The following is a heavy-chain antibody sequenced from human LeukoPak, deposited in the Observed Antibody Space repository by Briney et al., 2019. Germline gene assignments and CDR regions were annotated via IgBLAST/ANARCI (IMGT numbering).Heavy chain of an antibody. D-gene: IGHD6-19*01. Sequence: VASVKVSCKASGYTFTGYYMHWVRQAPGQGLEWMGWINPNSGGTNYAQKFQGRVTMTRDTSISTAYMELSRLRSDDTAVYYCAGEVAVAGTPFDYWGQGTLVTVSS. CDR2: INPNSGGT. J-gene: IGHJ4*02. CDR3: AGEVAVAGTPFDY. CDR1: GYTFTGYY. V-gene: IGHV1-2*02.